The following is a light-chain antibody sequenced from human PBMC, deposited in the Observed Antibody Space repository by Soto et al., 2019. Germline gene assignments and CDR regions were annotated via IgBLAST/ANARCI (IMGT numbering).Light chain of an antibody. Sequence: DIHMSQSPSSLSASVGDRFTITCRASQTIIGYLNWYQQKPGKAPRLLINAASNLQSGVPSRFRGSGSETDFTLTITSLQPEDFATYYCQQSYTNPRTFGQGTKVDIK. V-gene: IGKV1-39*01. CDR2: AAS. J-gene: IGKJ1*01. CDR3: QQSYTNPRT. CDR1: QTIIGY.